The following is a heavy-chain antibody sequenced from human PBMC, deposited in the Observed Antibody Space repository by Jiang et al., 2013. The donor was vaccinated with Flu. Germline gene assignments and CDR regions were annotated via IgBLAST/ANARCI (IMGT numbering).Heavy chain of an antibody. V-gene: IGHV5-51*01. CDR3: ARLRDGYNQIGGSGDY. CDR2: IYPGDSDT. CDR1: GYSFTSYW. D-gene: IGHD5-24*01. Sequence: GAEVKKPGESLKISCKGSGYSFTSYWIGWVRQMPGKGLEWMGIIYPGDSDTRYSPSFQGQVTISADKSISTAYLQWSSLKASDTAIYYCARLRDGYNQIGGSGDYWGQGTLVTVSS. J-gene: IGHJ4*02.